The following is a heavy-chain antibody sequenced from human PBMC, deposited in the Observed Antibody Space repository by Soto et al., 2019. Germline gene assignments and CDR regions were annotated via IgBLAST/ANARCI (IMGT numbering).Heavy chain of an antibody. CDR3: AREATENWFDP. D-gene: IGHD5-12*01. Sequence: SETLSLTCAVSGDSISSGGYSWSWIRQPPGKGLEWIGYIYASGSTYCTPSLKSRVTMSVDRSKNLFSLKLSSVTAADTAVYYCAREATENWFDPWGQGTQVT. J-gene: IGHJ5*02. V-gene: IGHV4-30-2*01. CDR2: IYASGST. CDR1: GDSISSGGYS.